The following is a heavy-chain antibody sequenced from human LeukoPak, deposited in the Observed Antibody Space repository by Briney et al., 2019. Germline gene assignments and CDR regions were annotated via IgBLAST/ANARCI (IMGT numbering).Heavy chain of an antibody. Sequence: PGGSLRLSCAASGFTFSSYSMNWVRQAPGKGLEWVSTFTGSGGGTYYADSVKGRFTISRDNSKNTLWLQMNSLRLEDTAVYYCSRGGYSHGFDYWGQGTLVTVSS. CDR3: SRGGYSHGFDY. CDR2: FTGSGGGT. J-gene: IGHJ4*02. CDR1: GFTFSSYS. V-gene: IGHV3-23*01. D-gene: IGHD5-18*01.